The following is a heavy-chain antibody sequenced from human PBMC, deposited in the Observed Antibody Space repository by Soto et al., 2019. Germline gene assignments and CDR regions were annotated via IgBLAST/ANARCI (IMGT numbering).Heavy chain of an antibody. J-gene: IGHJ4*02. V-gene: IGHV1-46*01. Sequence: QVQLVQSGAEVKKPGASVKLSCKASGFTFTTDYFHWVRQAPGQGLEWMGIVNPSGGGTSYAQKFQGRVTMTRDTSTSTVCMELSSLRSEDTAVYYCVRDVYTYVLGYWGQGTLVTVSS. CDR1: GFTFTTDY. CDR3: VRDVYTYVLGY. CDR2: VNPSGGGT. D-gene: IGHD3-10*02.